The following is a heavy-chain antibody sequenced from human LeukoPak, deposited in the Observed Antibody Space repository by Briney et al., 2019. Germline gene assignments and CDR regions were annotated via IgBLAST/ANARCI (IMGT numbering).Heavy chain of an antibody. Sequence: PGGSLRLSCAASGFTFTTYGMHWVRQAPGKGLEWVACIYPDGTNKYYADSVKGRFTISRDNSKNTLYLQMNSLRAEDTAVYYCAKEGFYGSGSYYEVDYWGQGTLVTVSS. J-gene: IGHJ4*02. D-gene: IGHD3-10*01. CDR3: AKEGFYGSGSYYEVDY. CDR2: IYPDGTNK. CDR1: GFTFTTYG. V-gene: IGHV3-30*02.